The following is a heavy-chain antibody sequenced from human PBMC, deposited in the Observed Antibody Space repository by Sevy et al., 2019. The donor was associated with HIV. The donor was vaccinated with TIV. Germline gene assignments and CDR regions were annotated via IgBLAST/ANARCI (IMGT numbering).Heavy chain of an antibody. Sequence: ASVKVSCKASGYTFTSYGISWVRQAPGQGLEWMGWISAYNGNTNYAQKLQGRVTMTTDTSTSTAYMELRSLRADDTAVYYCARDSKGQPLLYYFDYWGQGTLVTVSS. D-gene: IGHD2-21*02. V-gene: IGHV1-18*01. CDR3: ARDSKGQPLLYYFDY. CDR2: ISAYNGNT. CDR1: GYTFTSYG. J-gene: IGHJ4*02.